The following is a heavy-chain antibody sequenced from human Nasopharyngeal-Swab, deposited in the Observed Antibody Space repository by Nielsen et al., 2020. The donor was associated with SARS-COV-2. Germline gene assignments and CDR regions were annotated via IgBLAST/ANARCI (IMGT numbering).Heavy chain of an antibody. CDR3: TRGLTGHIVQWNPSPY. V-gene: IGHV3-23*01. J-gene: IGHJ4*02. CDR1: GFSIPTYG. D-gene: IGHD1-14*01. CDR2: ISELGTGI. Sequence: GEALKISCAASGFSIPTYGMTWVRQAPGKGREWVSGISELGTGIYYADSVRGRFTISRDTSKNTVYLQMNTLRADDTALYFCTRGLTGHIVQWNPSPYWGQGTLVTVSS.